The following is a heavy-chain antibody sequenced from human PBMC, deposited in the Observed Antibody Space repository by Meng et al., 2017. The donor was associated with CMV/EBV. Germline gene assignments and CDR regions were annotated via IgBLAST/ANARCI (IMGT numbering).Heavy chain of an antibody. CDR3: ATRDGLFPGWGRYDYYGMDV. J-gene: IGHJ6*02. Sequence: SETLSLTCAVYGGSFSGYYWSWIRQPPGKGLEWIGEINHSGSTNYNPSLKSRVTISVDTSKNQFSLKLSSVTAADTAVYYCATRDGLFPGWGRYDYYGMDVWGQGTTVTVSS. CDR2: INHSGST. D-gene: IGHD2-21*01. CDR1: GGSFSGYY. V-gene: IGHV4-34*01.